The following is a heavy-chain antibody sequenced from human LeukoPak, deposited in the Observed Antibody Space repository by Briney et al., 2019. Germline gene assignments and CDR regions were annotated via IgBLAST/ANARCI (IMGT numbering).Heavy chain of an antibody. V-gene: IGHV4-30-4*08. CDR2: IYYSGST. Sequence: SQTLSLTCTVSGGSISSGDYYWSWICQPPGKGLEWIGYIYYSGSTYYNPSLRSRVTISVDTSKNQFSLKLSSVTAADTAVYYCARDERGGVAGIDYWGQGTLVTVSS. D-gene: IGHD6-19*01. CDR3: ARDERGGVAGIDY. CDR1: GGSISSGDYY. J-gene: IGHJ4*02.